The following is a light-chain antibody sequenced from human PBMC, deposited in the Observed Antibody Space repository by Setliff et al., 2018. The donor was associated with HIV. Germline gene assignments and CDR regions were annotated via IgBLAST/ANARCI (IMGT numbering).Light chain of an antibody. Sequence: QAALAQPPSVSGAPVQRVTISCTGSRSNIGAGFYVHWVHRLSGTAPKVVIYGDNYRPSAVPDRIPCSKSGTSSSLSITELHAEDEADYYCQSYDSSLRGSVLGTGTKVTVL. CDR3: QSYDSSLRGSV. CDR1: RSNIGAGFY. CDR2: GDN. V-gene: IGLV1-40*01. J-gene: IGLJ1*01.